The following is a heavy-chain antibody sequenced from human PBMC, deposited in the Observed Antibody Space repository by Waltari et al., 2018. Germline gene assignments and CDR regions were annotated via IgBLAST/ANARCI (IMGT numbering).Heavy chain of an antibody. J-gene: IGHJ3*02. Sequence: EVQLVESGGGLVQPGGSLRLSCAASGITFSNYRMNWVRQAPGRGLEWVLDIGTTSSSISYADSVKGRFTISRDNAKNSLYLQMNSLRDEDTAVYYCASPSLDSGSYWAFDIWGQGTMVTVSS. CDR2: IGTTSSSI. V-gene: IGHV3-48*02. CDR3: ASPSLDSGSYWAFDI. CDR1: GITFSNYR. D-gene: IGHD3-10*01.